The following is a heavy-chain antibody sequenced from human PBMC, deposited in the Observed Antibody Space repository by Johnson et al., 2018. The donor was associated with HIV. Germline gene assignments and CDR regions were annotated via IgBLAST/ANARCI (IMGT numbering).Heavy chain of an antibody. J-gene: IGHJ3*02. D-gene: IGHD3-9*01. Sequence: QVQLVESGGGVVQPGGSLRLSCAASGFTFSSYGMHWVRQAPGKGLEWVAFIRYDGSNKYYADYVKGRFTISRDNSTNTLYLQMNSLRVEDTAVYYCAKDIRLVSAYYDILSGTSFDAFDIWGQGTMVTVSS. CDR3: AKDIRLVSAYYDILSGTSFDAFDI. CDR2: IRYDGSNK. CDR1: GFTFSSYG. V-gene: IGHV3-30*02.